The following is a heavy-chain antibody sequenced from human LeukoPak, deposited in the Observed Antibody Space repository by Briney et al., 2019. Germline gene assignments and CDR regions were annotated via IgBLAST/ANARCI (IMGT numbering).Heavy chain of an antibody. CDR3: ARDLVGIVNNAFDI. J-gene: IGHJ3*02. V-gene: IGHV3-30-3*01. CDR2: ISYDGSNK. CDR1: GFTFSSYA. D-gene: IGHD3-22*01. Sequence: PGGSLRLSCAASGFTFSSYAMHWVRQAPGKGLEWVAVISYDGSNKYYADSAKGRFTISRDNSKNTLYLQMNSLRAEDTAVYYCARDLVGIVNNAFDIWGQGTMVTVSS.